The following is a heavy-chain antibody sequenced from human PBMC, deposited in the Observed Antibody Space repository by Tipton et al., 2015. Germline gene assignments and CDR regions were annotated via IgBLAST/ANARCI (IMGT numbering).Heavy chain of an antibody. V-gene: IGHV3-23*01. CDR3: AKDAAVTRSFHFYGMDV. CDR2: ISGSGGRA. D-gene: IGHD4-17*01. Sequence: SLRLSCAASGFTFNRYVMSWVRQAPGKGLEWVSAISGSGGRAHYADSVKGRFTISRDNPKNTVSLQMNSLRVEDTAVYYCAKDAAVTRSFHFYGMDVWGQGATVTVSS. J-gene: IGHJ6*02. CDR1: GFTFNRYV.